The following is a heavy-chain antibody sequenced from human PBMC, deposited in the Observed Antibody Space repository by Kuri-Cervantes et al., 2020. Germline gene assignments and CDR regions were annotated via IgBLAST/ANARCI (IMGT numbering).Heavy chain of an antibody. CDR3: ARASQDSVYYFDS. CDR2: IISSSNTR. J-gene: IGHJ4*01. D-gene: IGHD3/OR15-3a*01. Sequence: GGSLRLSCAASGFNFNFFSMNWVRKAPGKGLEWISYIISSSNTRYYADSVKGRFIISRDNAKNSLSLQMNSLRVEDTGVYYCARASQDSVYYFDSWGQGTLVTVSS. V-gene: IGHV3-48*04. CDR1: GFNFNFFS.